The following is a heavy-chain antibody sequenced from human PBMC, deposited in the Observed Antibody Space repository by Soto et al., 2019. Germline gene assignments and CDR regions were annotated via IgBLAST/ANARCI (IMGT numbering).Heavy chain of an antibody. D-gene: IGHD3-3*01. CDR2: ISSSGSTM. J-gene: IGHJ6*02. Sequence: QVQLVESGGGLVKPGGSLRLSCAASGFTFSDFYMSWIRQAPGTGLEWVSYISSSGSTMYYADSVKGRFTISRDNAKKSLFLQLNSLRDEDTAVYYCVRVGSGHPLYYYYGVDVWGQGTTVTVSS. CDR1: GFTFSDFY. V-gene: IGHV3-11*01. CDR3: VRVGSGHPLYYYYGVDV.